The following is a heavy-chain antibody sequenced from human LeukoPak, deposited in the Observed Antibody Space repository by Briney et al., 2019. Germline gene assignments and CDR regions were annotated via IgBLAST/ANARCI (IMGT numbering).Heavy chain of an antibody. CDR2: IYTSGST. CDR1: GGSFSSGSYY. J-gene: IGHJ3*02. Sequence: SQTLSLTCTVSGGSFSSGSYYWSWIRQPAGKGLEWIGRIYTSGSTNYNPSLKSRVTIFVDTSKNHFSLKLTSVTAADTAIYYCARMGARTMVRGVKRGFDIWGQGTLVPVSS. V-gene: IGHV4-61*02. CDR3: ARMGARTMVRGVKRGFDI. D-gene: IGHD3-10*01.